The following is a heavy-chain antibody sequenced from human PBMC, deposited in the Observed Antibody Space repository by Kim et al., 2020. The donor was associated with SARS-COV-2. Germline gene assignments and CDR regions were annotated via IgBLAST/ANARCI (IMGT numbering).Heavy chain of an antibody. V-gene: IGHV3-21*01. CDR3: ARDLGDYGSGSYYSEFDY. CDR1: GFTFSSYS. CDR2: ISSSSSYI. J-gene: IGHJ4*02. D-gene: IGHD3-10*01. Sequence: GGSLRLSCAASGFTFSSYSMNWVRQAPGKGLEWVSSISSSSSYIYYADSVKGRFTISRDNAKNSLYLQMNSLRAEDTAVYYCARDLGDYGSGSYYSEFDYWGQGTLVTVSS.